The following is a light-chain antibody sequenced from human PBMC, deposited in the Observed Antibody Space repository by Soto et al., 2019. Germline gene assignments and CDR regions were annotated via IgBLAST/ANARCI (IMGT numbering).Light chain of an antibody. J-gene: IGLJ1*01. CDR1: SSDVGGDNY. CDR3: SSYAGSSNV. Sequence: QSALPQPPSASVSPGQSVAISCTGTSSDVGGDNYVSWYQQHPGKAPKLMIYEVNKRPSGVPDRFSGSKSGNTASLTVSGLQAEDEADYYCSSYAGSSNVFGTGTKVTVL. CDR2: EVN. V-gene: IGLV2-8*01.